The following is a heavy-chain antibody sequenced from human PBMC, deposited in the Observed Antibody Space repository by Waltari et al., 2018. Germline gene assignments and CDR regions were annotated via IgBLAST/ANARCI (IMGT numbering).Heavy chain of an antibody. D-gene: IGHD3-22*01. CDR3: ARVQPFTTSGDY. J-gene: IGHJ4*02. CDR2: INPKDSTT. Sequence: QIQLVQSGAEVKKPGASVKVSCKTSGYTFSNYYVHWVRQAPGQGLEWVGIINPKDSTTSFAQKFQGRVAMTRDTFTTTVYMDLTSLRSEDTAVYYCARVQPFTTSGDYWGQGTLVTVSS. V-gene: IGHV1-46*01. CDR1: GYTFSNYY.